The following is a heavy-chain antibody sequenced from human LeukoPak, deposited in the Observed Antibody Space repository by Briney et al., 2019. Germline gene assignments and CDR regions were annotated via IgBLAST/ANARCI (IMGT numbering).Heavy chain of an antibody. J-gene: IGHJ4*02. CDR2: ISAYNGNT. V-gene: IGHV1-18*01. CDR3: ARGNSSGYYPDSAIDY. D-gene: IGHD3-22*01. CDR1: GYTFTSYG. Sequence: GASVKVSCKASGYTFTSYGISWVRQAPGQGLEWMGWISAYNGNTNYAQKLQGRVTMTTDTSTSTAYMELRSLRSGDTAVYYCARGNSSGYYPDSAIDYWGQGTLVTVSS.